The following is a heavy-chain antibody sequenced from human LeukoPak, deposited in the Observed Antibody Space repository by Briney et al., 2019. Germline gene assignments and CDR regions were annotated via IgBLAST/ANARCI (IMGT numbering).Heavy chain of an antibody. Sequence: GGSLRLSCAASEFTFSSYSMNWVRQAPGKGLEWVSYISSSSTIYYADSVKGRFTTSRDNAKNSLYLQMNSLRAEDTAVYYCARGRRDAFDIWGQGTMVTVSS. V-gene: IGHV3-48*04. CDR3: ARGRRDAFDI. CDR1: EFTFSSYS. CDR2: ISSSSTI. J-gene: IGHJ3*02.